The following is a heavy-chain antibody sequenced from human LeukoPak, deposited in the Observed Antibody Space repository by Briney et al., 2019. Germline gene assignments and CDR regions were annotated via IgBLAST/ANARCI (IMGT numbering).Heavy chain of an antibody. D-gene: IGHD2-21*01. V-gene: IGHV3-9*01. CDR3: ARALYRQHIVVVNAKNYWYFDL. Sequence: GGSLRLSCAASGFTFDDYAMHWVRQAPGKGLEWVSGISWNSGSIGYADSVKGRFTISRDNAKNSLYLQMNSLRAEDTAVYYCARALYRQHIVVVNAKNYWYFDLWGRGTLVTVSS. CDR1: GFTFDDYA. CDR2: ISWNSGSI. J-gene: IGHJ2*01.